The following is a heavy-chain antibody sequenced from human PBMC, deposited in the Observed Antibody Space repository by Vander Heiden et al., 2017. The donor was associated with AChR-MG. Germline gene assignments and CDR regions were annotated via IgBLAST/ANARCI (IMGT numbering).Heavy chain of an antibody. Sequence: QVQLVESGGGVVQPGRSLRLSCAASGLTFSSYGMHWVRQAPGKGLEWVAVISYDGSNKYYADSVKGRFTISRDNSKNTLYLQMNSLRAEDTAVYYCAKPGGGYNLGYYFDYWGQGTLVTVSS. D-gene: IGHD5-12*01. V-gene: IGHV3-30*18. J-gene: IGHJ4*02. CDR1: GLTFSSYG. CDR2: ISYDGSNK. CDR3: AKPGGGYNLGYYFDY.